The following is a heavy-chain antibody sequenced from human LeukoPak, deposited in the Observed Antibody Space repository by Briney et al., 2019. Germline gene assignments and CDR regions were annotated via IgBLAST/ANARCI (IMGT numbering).Heavy chain of an antibody. CDR1: GGSVSGYY. CDR2: VYNSGST. CDR3: VRDWEGFNFDI. J-gene: IGHJ3*02. V-gene: IGHV4-59*02. D-gene: IGHD1-26*01. Sequence: SETLSLTCTVSGGSVSGYYWSWVRQPPGEGLEWIAYVYNSGSTNYNPSLKSRVTISVDRSKNQFPLKMNSVTAADTAVYYCVRDWEGFNFDIWGQGTMVTVSS.